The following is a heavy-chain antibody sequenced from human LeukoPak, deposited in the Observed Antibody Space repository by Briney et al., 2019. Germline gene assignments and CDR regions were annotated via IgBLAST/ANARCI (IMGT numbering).Heavy chain of an antibody. CDR2: ISYDGSNK. D-gene: IGHD3-22*01. CDR1: GFTFSGYP. J-gene: IGHJ3*02. Sequence: GGSLRLSCAASGFTFSGYPIHWVRQAPGKGLEWVAVISYDGSNKYYADSVKGRFTISRDNSKNTLYLQMNSLRAEDTAVYYCARDPSSGYYRGAFDIWGQGTMVTVSS. CDR3: ARDPSSGYYRGAFDI. V-gene: IGHV3-30-3*01.